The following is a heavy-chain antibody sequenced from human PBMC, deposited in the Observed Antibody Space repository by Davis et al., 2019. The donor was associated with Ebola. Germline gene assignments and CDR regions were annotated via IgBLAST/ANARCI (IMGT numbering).Heavy chain of an antibody. D-gene: IGHD6-6*01. J-gene: IGHJ5*02. CDR2: ISAYNGNT. V-gene: IGHV1-18*01. Sequence: ASVKVSCKASGYTFTSYDINWVRQATGQGLEWMGWISAYNGNTNYAQKLQGRVTMTTDTSTSTAYMELRSLRSDDTAVYYCARPIAAQEWFDPWGQGTLVTVSS. CDR1: GYTFTSYD. CDR3: ARPIAAQEWFDP.